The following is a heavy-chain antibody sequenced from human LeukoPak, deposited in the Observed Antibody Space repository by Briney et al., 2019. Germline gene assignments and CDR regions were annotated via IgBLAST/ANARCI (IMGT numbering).Heavy chain of an antibody. V-gene: IGHV1-18*01. D-gene: IGHD2-2*01. CDR2: ISAYNGNT. J-gene: IGHJ5*02. Sequence: ASVKVSCKASGYTFTSYGISWVRQAPGRGLEWMGWISAYNGNTNYAQKLQGRVTMTTDTSTSTAYMELRSLRSDDTAVYYCAREGYCSSTSCSGQNWFDPWGQGTLVTVSS. CDR3: AREGYCSSTSCSGQNWFDP. CDR1: GYTFTSYG.